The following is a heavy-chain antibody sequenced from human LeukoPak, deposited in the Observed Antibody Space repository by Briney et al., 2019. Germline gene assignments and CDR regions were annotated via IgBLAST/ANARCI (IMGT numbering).Heavy chain of an antibody. J-gene: IGHJ2*01. CDR3: AKDLAADDYGDWNWYFDL. V-gene: IGHV3-30*18. CDR1: GFTFSSYG. CDR2: ISYDGSNK. Sequence: PGGSLRLCCAASGFTFSSYGMHWVRQAPGKGLEWVAVISYDGSNKYYADSVKGRFTISRDNSKNTLYLQMNSLRAEDTAVYYCAKDLAADDYGDWNWYFDLWDRGTLVTVSS. D-gene: IGHD4-17*01.